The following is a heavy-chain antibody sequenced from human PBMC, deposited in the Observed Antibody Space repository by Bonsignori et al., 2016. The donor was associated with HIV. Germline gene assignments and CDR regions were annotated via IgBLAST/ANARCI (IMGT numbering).Heavy chain of an antibody. CDR3: ARDAYNINSAFDY. CDR1: GGSFSGYY. CDR2: INHSGNT. Sequence: QVQLQQWGAGLLKPSETLSLTCAVYGGSFSGYYWTWIRQPPGKGLEWIGEINHSGNTKYNPSLKSRVTISVDTSKNQFSLKLSSVTAADTAVYFCARDAYNINSAFDYWGQGTRGHRLL. V-gene: IGHV4-34*01. J-gene: IGHJ4*02. D-gene: IGHD5-24*01.